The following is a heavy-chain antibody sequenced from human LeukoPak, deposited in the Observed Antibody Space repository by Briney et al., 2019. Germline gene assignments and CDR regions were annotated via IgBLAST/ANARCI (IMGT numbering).Heavy chain of an antibody. CDR1: GYTLTELS. CDR2: FDPEDGVT. CDR3: ATATQARDGQWLNWFDP. J-gene: IGHJ5*02. Sequence: ASVKVSCKVSGYTLTELSMHWVRQAPGKGLEWMGGFDPEDGVTIYAQKFQGRVTMTEDTSTDTAYMELSSLRSEDTAVYSCATATQARDGQWLNWFDPRGQGTLVTVSS. V-gene: IGHV1-24*01. D-gene: IGHD6-19*01.